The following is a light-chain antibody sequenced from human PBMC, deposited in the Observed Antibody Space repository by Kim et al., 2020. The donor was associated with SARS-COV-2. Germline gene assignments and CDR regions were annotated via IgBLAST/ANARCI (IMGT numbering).Light chain of an antibody. CDR3: QKYNSDPRT. V-gene: IGKV1-27*01. J-gene: IGKJ1*01. CDR2: AAS. CDR1: QDIRKY. Sequence: DIQMTQSPSSLSASVGDRVTITCRASQDIRKYLAWYQQKPGKVPKLLIYAASTLQSGVPSRFSGSGSGTDFTLTINSLQPEDVATYYCQKYNSDPRTFGQGTKVEIK.